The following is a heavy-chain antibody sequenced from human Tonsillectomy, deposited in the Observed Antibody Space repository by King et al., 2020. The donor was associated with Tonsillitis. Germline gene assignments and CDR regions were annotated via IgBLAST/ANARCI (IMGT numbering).Heavy chain of an antibody. D-gene: IGHD2/OR15-2a*01. V-gene: IGHV3-11*01. J-gene: IGHJ4*02. Sequence: VQLVESGGGLVKPGGSLRLSCAASGFTFSDYYMSWIRQAPGKGLEWVSYSSTSANSIYYADSVKGRFTISRDNAKNSMLLQMNSLRADDTAVYYCARDLVAYTFAVFWGLGPLVTVSS. CDR3: ARDLVAYTFAVF. CDR1: GFTFSDYY. CDR2: SSTSANSI.